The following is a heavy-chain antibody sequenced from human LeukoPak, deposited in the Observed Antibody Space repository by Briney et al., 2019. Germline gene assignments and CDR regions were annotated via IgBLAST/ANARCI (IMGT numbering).Heavy chain of an antibody. J-gene: IGHJ4*02. CDR1: GYTFTGYY. D-gene: IGHD6-19*01. CDR3: ASLLLGIAVAGNDY. Sequence: ASVKVSCKASGYTFTGYYMHWVRQAPGQGREWMGRINPNSGGTNYAQKFQGRVTMTRDTSISTAYMELSRLRSDDTAVYYCASLLLGIAVAGNDYWGQGTLVTVSS. CDR2: INPNSGGT. V-gene: IGHV1-2*06.